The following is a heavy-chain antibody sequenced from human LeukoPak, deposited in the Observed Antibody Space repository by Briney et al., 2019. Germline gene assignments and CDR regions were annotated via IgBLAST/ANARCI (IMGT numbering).Heavy chain of an antibody. V-gene: IGHV4-59*01. CDR1: GGSISSYY. Sequence: PSETLPLTCTVSGGSISSYYWSWIRQPPGKGLEWIGYIYYSGSTNYNPSLKSRVTISVDTSKNQFSLKLSSVTAADTAVYYCARGSLRVDYWGQGTLVTVSS. CDR3: ARGSLRVDY. D-gene: IGHD1-26*01. J-gene: IGHJ4*02. CDR2: IYYSGST.